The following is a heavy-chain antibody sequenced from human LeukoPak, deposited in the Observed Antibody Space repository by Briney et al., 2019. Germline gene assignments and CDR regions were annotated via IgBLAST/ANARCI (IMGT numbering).Heavy chain of an antibody. V-gene: IGHV3-74*01. CDR2: INSDGSST. CDR1: GFTFSSYW. D-gene: IGHD3-10*01. J-gene: IGHJ4*02. CDR3: AKDLLDPMVRGMVDY. Sequence: GGSLRLSCAVSGFTFSSYWMHWVRQAPGKGLVWVSRINSDGSSTSYADSVKGRFTISRDNSKNTLYLQMNSLRAEDTAVYYCAKDLLDPMVRGMVDYWGQGTLVTVSS.